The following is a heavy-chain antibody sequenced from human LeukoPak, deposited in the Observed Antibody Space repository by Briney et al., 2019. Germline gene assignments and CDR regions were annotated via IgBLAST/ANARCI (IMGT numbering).Heavy chain of an antibody. D-gene: IGHD6-19*01. V-gene: IGHV7-4-1*02. CDR1: GYTFTSYA. CDR2: INTNTGNP. J-gene: IGHJ4*02. CDR3: ARDRFVSSGWYGGDY. Sequence: GASVKVSCKASGYTFTSYAMNWVRQAPGQGLEWLGWINTNTGNPTYAPGFTGRFVFSLDTSVSTAYLQISTLKAEDTAVYYCARDRFVSSGWYGGDYWGQGTLVTVSS.